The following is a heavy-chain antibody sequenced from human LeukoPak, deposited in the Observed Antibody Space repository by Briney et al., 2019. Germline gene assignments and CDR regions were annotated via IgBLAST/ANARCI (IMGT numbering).Heavy chain of an antibody. CDR2: ISGYNGNT. D-gene: IGHD3-22*01. V-gene: IGHV1-18*01. J-gene: IGHJ4*02. Sequence: ASVKVSCEASGYTFTTYGISWVRQAPGQGLEWMGWISGYNGNTNYAQRLQGRVTMTTDTSTSTAYMELRSLRSDDTAVYYCARGSTARYYYDSSGYYRGAVDYWGQGTLVTVSS. CDR1: GYTFTTYG. CDR3: ARGSTARYYYDSSGYYRGAVDY.